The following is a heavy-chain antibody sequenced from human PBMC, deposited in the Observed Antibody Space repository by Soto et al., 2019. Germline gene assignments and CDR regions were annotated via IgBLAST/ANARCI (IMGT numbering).Heavy chain of an antibody. J-gene: IGHJ4*02. CDR2: IYYSGST. Sequence: SETLSLTCTVSGGSISSSSYYWGWIRQPPGKGLEWIGSIYYSGSTYYNPSLKSRVTISVDTSKNQFSLKLSSVTAADTAVYYCARPVSYDIWSGYYYWGQGTLVTVSS. CDR3: ARPVSYDIWSGYYY. CDR1: GGSISSSSYY. V-gene: IGHV4-39*01. D-gene: IGHD3-3*01.